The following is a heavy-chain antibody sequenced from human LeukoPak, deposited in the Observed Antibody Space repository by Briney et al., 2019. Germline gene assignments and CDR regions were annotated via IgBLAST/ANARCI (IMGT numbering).Heavy chain of an antibody. CDR2: ISGSGNSP. J-gene: IGHJ4*02. V-gene: IGHV3-23*01. CDR1: GFSFRSYA. D-gene: IGHD5-24*01. Sequence: GGSLRFSCVASGFSFRSYAMNWVRQAPGRGLEWVSSISGSGNSPYYADFVKGRFTISRDNSKSTLYLQMNSLRAEDTAVYYCASGREGYNTAFGYWGQGTLLTVSS. CDR3: ASGREGYNTAFGY.